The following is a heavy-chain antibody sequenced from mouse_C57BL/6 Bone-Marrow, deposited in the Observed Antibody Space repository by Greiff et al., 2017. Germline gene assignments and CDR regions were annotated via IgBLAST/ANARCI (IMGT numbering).Heavy chain of an antibody. D-gene: IGHD2-4*01. CDR2: IDPSDSYT. J-gene: IGHJ2*01. Sequence: VKLQQPGAELVMPGASVKLSCKASGYTFTSYWMHWVKQRPGQGLEWIGEIDPSDSYTNYNQKFKGKSTLTVDKSSSTAYMQLSSLTSEDSAVYYCARSGSYDYDGYFDYWGQGTTLTVSS. CDR1: GYTFTSYW. CDR3: ARSGSYDYDGYFDY. V-gene: IGHV1-69*01.